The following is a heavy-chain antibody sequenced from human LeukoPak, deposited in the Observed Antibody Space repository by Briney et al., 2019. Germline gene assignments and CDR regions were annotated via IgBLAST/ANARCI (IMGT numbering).Heavy chain of an antibody. J-gene: IGHJ4*02. D-gene: IGHD1-26*01. Sequence: PGGSLRLSCAASGFTFSSYWMHWVRQAPGKGLVWVSRINSDGSSTSYADSVKGRFTISRDNSKNTLYLQMNSLRAEDTAVYYCASSAGEWELAYYFDYWGQGTLVTVSS. CDR3: ASSAGEWELAYYFDY. V-gene: IGHV3-74*01. CDR1: GFTFSSYW. CDR2: INSDGSST.